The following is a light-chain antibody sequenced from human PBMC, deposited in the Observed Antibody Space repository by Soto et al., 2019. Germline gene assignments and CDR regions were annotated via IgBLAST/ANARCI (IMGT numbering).Light chain of an antibody. V-gene: IGLV1-44*01. CDR1: SSNIGGNT. CDR2: RNN. J-gene: IGLJ1*01. CDR3: AGWDDSLNGYV. Sequence: QSALTQPPSASGTPGQRVTISCSGTSSNIGGNTVNWYQQLPGTAPKLLTYRNNERPSGVPDRFSGSKSGTSASLVISGLRSEDEADYYCAGWDDSLNGYVFGTGTSSPS.